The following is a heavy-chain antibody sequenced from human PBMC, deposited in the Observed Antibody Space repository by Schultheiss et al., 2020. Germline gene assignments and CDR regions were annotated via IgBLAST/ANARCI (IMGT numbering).Heavy chain of an antibody. V-gene: IGHV4-39*07. CDR2: IYYSGST. D-gene: IGHD6-13*01. J-gene: IGHJ4*02. CDR1: GGSISSGGYY. Sequence: SETLSLTCTVSGGSISSGGYYWSWIRQPPGKGLEWIGSIYYSGSTYYNPSLKSRVTISVDKTKNQLSLKLSSVTAADTAVYFCAKDPQGLAAAGIADYWGQGTLVTGSS. CDR3: AKDPQGLAAAGIADY.